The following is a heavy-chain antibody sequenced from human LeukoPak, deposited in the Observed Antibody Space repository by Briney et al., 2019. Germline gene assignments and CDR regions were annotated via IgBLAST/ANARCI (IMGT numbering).Heavy chain of an antibody. CDR3: AKERDVINDWYGEFDY. V-gene: IGHV4-59*01. Sequence: SETLSLTCTVSGGSISSYYWSWIRQPPGKGLGWIGYIYYSGSTNYNPSLKSRVTISVDTSKNQFSLKLSSVTAADTAIYYCAKERDVINDWYGEFDYWGQGTLVTVSS. J-gene: IGHJ4*02. CDR1: GGSISSYY. CDR2: IYYSGST. D-gene: IGHD3-10*01.